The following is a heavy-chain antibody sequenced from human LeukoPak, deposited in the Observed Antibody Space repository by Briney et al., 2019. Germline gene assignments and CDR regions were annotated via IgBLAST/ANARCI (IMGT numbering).Heavy chain of an antibody. CDR2: ISGSGGST. V-gene: IGHV3-23*01. Sequence: GGSLRLSCAASGFTFSSYAMSWVRQAPGKGLEWVSAISGSGGSTYYADSVKGRFTISRDNSKNTLYLQMNSLRAEDTAVYYCAKSSIRFLEWLPYFDYWGQGTLVTVSS. CDR3: AKSSIRFLEWLPYFDY. D-gene: IGHD3-3*01. CDR1: GFTFSSYA. J-gene: IGHJ4*02.